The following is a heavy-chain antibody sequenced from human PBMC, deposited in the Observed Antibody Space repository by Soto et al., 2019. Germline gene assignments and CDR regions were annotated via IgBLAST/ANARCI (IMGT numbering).Heavy chain of an antibody. CDR2: ISNSGGST. V-gene: IGHV3-23*01. CDR3: AKAEYCSGGTCYPDY. D-gene: IGHD2-15*01. Sequence: EVQLLESGGGLVQPGGSLKLSCAASGFPFSTYAMNWVRQAPGKGLEWVSAISNSGGSTFYADSVKGRFTISRDNSKHTLYLPMNSLRAEDTAVYYCAKAEYCSGGTCYPDYWGQGTLVIVSS. J-gene: IGHJ4*02. CDR1: GFPFSTYA.